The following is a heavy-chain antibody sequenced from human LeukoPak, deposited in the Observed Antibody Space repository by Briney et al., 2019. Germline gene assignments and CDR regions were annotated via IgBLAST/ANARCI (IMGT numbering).Heavy chain of an antibody. V-gene: IGHV4-59*01. CDR3: ARRGRSSSWDFDY. Sequence: PSETLSLTCAVYGGSFSGYYWSWIRQPPGKGLEWIGYIYYSGSTNYNPSLKSRVTISVDTSKNQFSLKLSSVTAADTAVSYCARRGRSSSWDFDYWGQGTLVTVSS. D-gene: IGHD6-13*01. J-gene: IGHJ4*02. CDR1: GGSFSGYY. CDR2: IYYSGST.